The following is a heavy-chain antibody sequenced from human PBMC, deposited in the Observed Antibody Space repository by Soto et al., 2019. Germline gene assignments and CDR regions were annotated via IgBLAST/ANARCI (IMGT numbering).Heavy chain of an antibody. CDR1: GYTFTGYY. J-gene: IGHJ6*02. Sequence: GASVKVSCKASGYTFTGYYVHWVRESPGQGLEWMGCINPETGGTSCAQKFQGRVTLSRDTSINTAYLELSSLRFDDAAVYFCARERFQVISDGMDVWGQGTTVTVSS. CDR2: INPETGGT. CDR3: ARERFQVISDGMDV. V-gene: IGHV1-2*02. D-gene: IGHD2-21*01.